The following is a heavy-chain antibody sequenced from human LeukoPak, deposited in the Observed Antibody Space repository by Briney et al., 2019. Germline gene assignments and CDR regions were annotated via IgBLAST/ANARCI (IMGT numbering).Heavy chain of an antibody. Sequence: GGSLRLSCAASGFTFSSYATHWVRQAPGKGLEWVAVISYDGSNKYYADSVKGRFTISRDNSKNTLYLQMNSLRAEDTAVYYCARAEGNTGWYYYYGMDVWGQGTTVTVSS. J-gene: IGHJ6*02. CDR3: ARAEGNTGWYYYYGMDV. V-gene: IGHV3-30-3*01. CDR1: GFTFSSYA. D-gene: IGHD4-23*01. CDR2: ISYDGSNK.